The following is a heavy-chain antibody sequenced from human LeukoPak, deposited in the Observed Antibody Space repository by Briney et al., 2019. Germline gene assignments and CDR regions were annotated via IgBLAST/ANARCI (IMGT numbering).Heavy chain of an antibody. Sequence: PGGSLRLSCVASGFAFSSYWMTWVRQAPGKGLEWVANIKQDGGEEYYVDSVKGRFTISRDNAKNSLFLQMNSLRVEDTAVYYCVRSTQTYYFDYWGQGALVTVSS. CDR3: VRSTQTYYFDY. J-gene: IGHJ4*02. CDR1: GFAFSSYW. V-gene: IGHV3-7*01. CDR2: IKQDGGEE.